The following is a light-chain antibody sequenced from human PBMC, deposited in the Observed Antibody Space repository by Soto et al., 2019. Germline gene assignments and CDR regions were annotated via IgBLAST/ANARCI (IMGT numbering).Light chain of an antibody. J-gene: IGKJ1*01. CDR2: GAS. Sequence: EIVLTQSPGTLSLSPGERATLSCRASQSVSSSLAWYQQKPGQAPRLLIHGASSRATGIPDRFSGSGSGTEFTLTISSLQSEDLAAYYCQQYNNWPLTFGQGTKVDIK. V-gene: IGKV3D-15*01. CDR1: QSVSSS. CDR3: QQYNNWPLT.